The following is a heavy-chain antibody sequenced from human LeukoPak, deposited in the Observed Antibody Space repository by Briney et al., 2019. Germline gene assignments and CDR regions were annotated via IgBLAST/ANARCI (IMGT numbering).Heavy chain of an antibody. CDR3: ARDRGTLGYYYYYMDV. CDR1: GGSISSYY. D-gene: IGHD3-16*01. CDR2: IYYSGST. V-gene: IGHV4-59*12. J-gene: IGHJ6*03. Sequence: SETLSLTCTVSGGSISSYYWSWIRQPPGKGLEWIGYIYYSGSTNYNPSLKSRVTISVDTSKNQFSLKLSSVTAADTAVYYCARDRGTLGYYYYYMDVWGKGTTVTVSS.